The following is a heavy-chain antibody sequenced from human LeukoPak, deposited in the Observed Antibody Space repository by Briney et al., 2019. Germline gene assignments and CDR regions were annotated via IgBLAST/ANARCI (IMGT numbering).Heavy chain of an antibody. CDR1: GGSFSGYY. CDR2: INHSGST. J-gene: IGHJ6*02. V-gene: IGHV4-34*01. D-gene: IGHD6-13*01. Sequence: PSETLSLTCAVYGGSFSGYYWSWIRQPPGKGLEWIGEINHSGSTNYNPSLKSRVTISVDTSKNQFSLKLNSVTPEDTAVYYCARGIIAAAVYVYYYYGMDVWGQGTTVTVSS. CDR3: ARGIIAAAVYVYYYYGMDV.